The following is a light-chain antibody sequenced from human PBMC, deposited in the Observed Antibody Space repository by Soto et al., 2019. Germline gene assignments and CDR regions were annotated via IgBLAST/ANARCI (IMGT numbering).Light chain of an antibody. J-gene: IGLJ2*01. V-gene: IGLV2-14*01. CDR3: SSYTSTSTV. CDR2: EVS. Sequence: QSALTQPASVSGSPGQSITISCTGTSSDVGGYNYVSWYQQHPGKAPKLMIYEVSNRPSGVSNRFSGSKSGNTASLTISGLQADDEAGYYCSSYTSTSTVFGGGTKVTVL. CDR1: SSDVGGYNY.